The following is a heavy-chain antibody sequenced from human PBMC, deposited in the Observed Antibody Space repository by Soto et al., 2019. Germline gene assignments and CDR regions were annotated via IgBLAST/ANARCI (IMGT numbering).Heavy chain of an antibody. CDR3: ARDTSDYVWGSYRMPWFDP. CDR2: INPNSGGT. J-gene: IGHJ5*02. V-gene: IGHV1-2*04. CDR1: GYTFTGYY. Sequence: GASVKVSCTASGYTFTGYYMHWVRQAPGQGLEWMGWINPNSGGTNYAQKFQGWVTMTRDTSISTAYMELSRLRSDDTAVYYCARDTSDYVWGSYRMPWFDPWGQGTLVTVSS. D-gene: IGHD3-16*02.